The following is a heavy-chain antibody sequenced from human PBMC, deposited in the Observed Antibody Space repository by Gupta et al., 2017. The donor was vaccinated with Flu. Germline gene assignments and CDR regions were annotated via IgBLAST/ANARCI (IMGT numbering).Heavy chain of an antibody. CDR1: GGSISSYY. V-gene: IGHV4-59*01. CDR3: ARTGSGWQLLNLYYYYGIDV. D-gene: IGHD2-15*01. J-gene: IGHJ6*02. CDR2: IYYSGST. Sequence: QVQMQESGPGLVKPSEPLSLTGPVSGGSISSYYWSWIRQPQGKGLEWIGYIYYSGSTNYNPALKSRVTISVDTSKNQCALKLSSVTAADTAVYYCARTGSGWQLLNLYYYYGIDVWGQGTTVTVSS.